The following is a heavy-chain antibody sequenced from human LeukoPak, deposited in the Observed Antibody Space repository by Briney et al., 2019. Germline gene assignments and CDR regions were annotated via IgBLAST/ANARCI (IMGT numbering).Heavy chain of an antibody. Sequence: GGSLRLSCAASGFTFSSYSMNWVRQAPGKGLGWVSSISSSSSYMYYADSVKGRFTISRDNAKNSLYLQMNSLRAEDTAVYYCARDHEMVRGVIIHWGQGTLVTVSS. V-gene: IGHV3-21*01. J-gene: IGHJ4*02. D-gene: IGHD3-10*01. CDR2: ISSSSSYM. CDR1: GFTFSSYS. CDR3: ARDHEMVRGVIIH.